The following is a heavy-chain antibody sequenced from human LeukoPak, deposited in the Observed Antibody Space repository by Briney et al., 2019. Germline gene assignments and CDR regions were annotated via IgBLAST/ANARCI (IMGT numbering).Heavy chain of an antibody. Sequence: ASVKVSCKASGYTFTRYGISWVRQAPGQGLEWMGWINPNSGGTNYAQKFQGRVTMTRDTSISTAYMELSRLRSDDTAVYYCARDLAYCGGDCYPRTLYYYYYMDVWGKGTTVTVSS. CDR1: GYTFTRYG. CDR3: ARDLAYCGGDCYPRTLYYYYYMDV. CDR2: INPNSGGT. V-gene: IGHV1-2*02. J-gene: IGHJ6*03. D-gene: IGHD2-21*02.